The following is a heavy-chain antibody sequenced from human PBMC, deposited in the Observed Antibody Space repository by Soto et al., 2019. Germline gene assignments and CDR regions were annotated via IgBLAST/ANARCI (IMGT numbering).Heavy chain of an antibody. V-gene: IGHV3-48*02. J-gene: IGHJ4*02. CDR2: ISSSGRTI. CDR1: GFTFSNYN. Sequence: EVQLVESGGGLVQPGGSLRLSCAASGFTFSNYNMNWVRQAPGRGLEWVSYISSSGRTIYYADSVKGRFTISRDNAKNSLYVQMNSLRDEDTAVHYCARDGGTSYFDCWGQGTLVTVSP. CDR3: ARDGGTSYFDC.